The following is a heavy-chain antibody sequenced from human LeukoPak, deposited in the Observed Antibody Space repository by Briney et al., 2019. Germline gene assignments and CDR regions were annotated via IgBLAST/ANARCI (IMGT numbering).Heavy chain of an antibody. CDR3: ARAGGYTAYYFDY. CDR1: GYTFTSYY. D-gene: IGHD5-12*01. J-gene: IGHJ4*02. Sequence: ASVKVSCKASGYTFTSYYFHWVRQAPGQGLEWMGIINFSGGSTNYAQKFQGRVTMTRDTSISTAYMELSSLRSEDTAVYYCARAGGYTAYYFDYWGQGTLVTVSS. CDR2: INFSGGST. V-gene: IGHV1-46*01.